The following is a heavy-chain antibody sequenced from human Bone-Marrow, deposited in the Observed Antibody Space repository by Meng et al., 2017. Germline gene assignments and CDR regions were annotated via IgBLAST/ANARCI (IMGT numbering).Heavy chain of an antibody. CDR1: GFTFSSYA. D-gene: IGHD6-19*01. CDR2: ISYDGSNK. J-gene: IGHJ4*02. CDR3: AKTPSRSGWLTYLDY. Sequence: GGSLRLSCAASGFTFSSYAMRWVRQAPGKGLEWVAVISYDGSNKYYADSVRGRFTISRDNAKNTLYLQMNSLRAEDTAVYYCAKTPSRSGWLTYLDYWGQGTLVTVSS. V-gene: IGHV3-30*07.